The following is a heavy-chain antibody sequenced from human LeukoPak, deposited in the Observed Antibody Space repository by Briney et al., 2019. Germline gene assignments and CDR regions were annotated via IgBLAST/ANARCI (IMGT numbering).Heavy chain of an antibody. D-gene: IGHD3-10*01. CDR2: NRSNSYGGTT. Sequence: PGGSLRLSCTASGFAFDDYAMTWVRQAPGKGLEWIGYNRSNSYGGTTEYAASVRGRFSISRDDPRSIAYLQMNSLKTEDTAVYFCVRDIRGSGTYRHLYFDYWGQGALVTVSS. CDR3: VRDIRGSGTYRHLYFDY. V-gene: IGHV3-49*04. J-gene: IGHJ4*02. CDR1: GFAFDDYA.